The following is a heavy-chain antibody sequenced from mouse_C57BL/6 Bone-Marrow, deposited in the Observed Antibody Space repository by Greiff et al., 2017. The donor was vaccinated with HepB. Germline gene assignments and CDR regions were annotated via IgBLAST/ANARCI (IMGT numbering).Heavy chain of an antibody. CDR2: IDPENGDT. D-gene: IGHD1-1*01. V-gene: IGHV14-4*01. CDR1: GFNIKDDY. Sequence: VQLQQSGAELVRPGASVKLSCTASGFNIKDDYMHWVKQRPEQGLEWIGWIDPENGDTEYASKFQGKATIPADTSSNTAYLQLSSLTSEDTAVYYCTLITTGYFDVWGTGTTVTVSS. CDR3: TLITTGYFDV. J-gene: IGHJ1*03.